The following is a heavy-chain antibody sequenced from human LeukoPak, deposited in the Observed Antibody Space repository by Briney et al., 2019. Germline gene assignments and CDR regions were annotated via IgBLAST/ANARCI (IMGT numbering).Heavy chain of an antibody. V-gene: IGHV3-11*01. CDR3: ARARGYSSSWYEDYYYYMDV. CDR1: GFTFSDYY. D-gene: IGHD6-13*01. J-gene: IGHJ6*03. Sequence: PGGSLRLSCAASGFTFSDYYMSWIRQAPGKGLEWVSYISSSGSTIYYADSVKGRFTISRDNAKNSLYLQMNNLRAEDTAVYYCARARGYSSSWYEDYYYYMDVWGKGTTVTVSS. CDR2: ISSSGSTI.